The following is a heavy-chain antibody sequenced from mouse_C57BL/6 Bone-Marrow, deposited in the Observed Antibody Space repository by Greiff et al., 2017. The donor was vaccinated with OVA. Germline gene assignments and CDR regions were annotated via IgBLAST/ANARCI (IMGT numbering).Heavy chain of an antibody. CDR1: GFNIKDDY. J-gene: IGHJ3*01. D-gene: IGHD1-1*01. CDR3: TPITTVVGNKHAY. Sequence: VQLQQSGAELVRPGASVKLSCTASGFNIKDDYMHWVKQRPEQGLEWIGWIDPENGDTEYASKFQGKATITADTSSNTAYLQLSSLTSEDTAVYYCTPITTVVGNKHAYWGQGTLVTVSA. CDR2: IDPENGDT. V-gene: IGHV14-4*01.